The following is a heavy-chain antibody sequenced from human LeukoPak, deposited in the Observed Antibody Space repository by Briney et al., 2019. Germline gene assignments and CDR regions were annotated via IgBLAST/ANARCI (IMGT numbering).Heavy chain of an antibody. CDR3: ARGLNWLDP. CDR2: IYYRLST. V-gene: IGHV4-59*01. J-gene: IGHJ5*02. CDR1: GDPINSFY. Sequence: PSETLSLTCSVSGDPINSFYWSWIRQPPGKGLEWIGSIYYRLSTNYNPSLKSRLTISLDTSKNQLSLKLSSVTAADTAVYYCARGLNWLDPWGQGILVTVPS.